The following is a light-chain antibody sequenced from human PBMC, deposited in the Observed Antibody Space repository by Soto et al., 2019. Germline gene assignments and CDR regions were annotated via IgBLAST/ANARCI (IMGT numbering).Light chain of an antibody. Sequence: EIVLTQSPGTLSLSPGERATLSCRASQSVSSSYLAWYQQKPGQAPRLLIYGASTRATGIPARFSGSGSGTEFTLTISSLQSEDFAVYYCQQYNNWPPAFGGGTKVEIK. CDR1: QSVSSSY. CDR3: QQYNNWPPA. CDR2: GAS. J-gene: IGKJ4*01. V-gene: IGKV3-15*01.